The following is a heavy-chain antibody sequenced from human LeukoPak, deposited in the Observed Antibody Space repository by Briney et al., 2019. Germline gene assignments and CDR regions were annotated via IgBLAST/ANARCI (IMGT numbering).Heavy chain of an antibody. D-gene: IGHD3-22*01. CDR3: ARDHYDSSGPPEDY. CDR2: ISSSSSYI. V-gene: IGHV3-21*01. J-gene: IGHJ4*02. Sequence: GGSLRLSCAASGFTFSSYSMNWVRRAPGKGLEWVSSISSSSSYIYYADSVKGRFTISRDNAKNSLYLQMNSLRAEDTAVYYCARDHYDSSGPPEDYWGQGTLVTVSS. CDR1: GFTFSSYS.